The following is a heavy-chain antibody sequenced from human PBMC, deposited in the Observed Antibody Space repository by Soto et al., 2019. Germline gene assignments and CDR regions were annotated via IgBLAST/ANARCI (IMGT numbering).Heavy chain of an antibody. CDR2: ITSSGAA. CDR1: GFTFNNYA. J-gene: IGHJ5*02. D-gene: IGHD3-22*01. Sequence: DVQLLESGGDLAQPGGSLRLSCEASGFTFNNYAIAWVRQAPGKGLEWVSGITSSGAAYYADSVKGRFTISRDNSKNKIYLQMNSMRAEDTAVYYCAKGESSVSARDFDPWGQGTLVTVSS. CDR3: AKGESSVSARDFDP. V-gene: IGHV3-23*01.